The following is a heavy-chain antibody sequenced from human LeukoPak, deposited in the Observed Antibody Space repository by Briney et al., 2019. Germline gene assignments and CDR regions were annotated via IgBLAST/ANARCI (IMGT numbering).Heavy chain of an antibody. CDR1: GGSFSGYY. J-gene: IGHJ4*02. V-gene: IGHV4-34*01. D-gene: IGHD2-15*01. CDR3: ARASEEFYCCGGSCYRVYFDY. CDR2: INHSGST. Sequence: SETLSLTCAVYGGSFSGYYWSWIRQPPGKGLEWIGEINHSGSTNYNPSLKSRVTISVDTSKNQFSLKLSSVTAADTAVYYCARASEEFYCCGGSCYRVYFDYWGQGTLVTVSS.